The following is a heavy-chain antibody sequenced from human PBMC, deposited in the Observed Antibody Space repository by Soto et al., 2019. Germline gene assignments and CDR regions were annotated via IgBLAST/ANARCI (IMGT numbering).Heavy chain of an antibody. CDR3: AADQLDTAMVYYYGMGV. J-gene: IGHJ6*02. V-gene: IGHV1-46*01. CDR1: GYTFTSYY. Sequence: GASVKVSCKASGYTFTSYYMHWVRQAPGQGLEWMGIINPSGGSTSYAQKFQGRVTMTRDTSTSTVYMELSSLRSEDTAVYYCAADQLDTAMVYYYGMGVWGQGTTVTVYS. D-gene: IGHD5-18*01. CDR2: INPSGGST.